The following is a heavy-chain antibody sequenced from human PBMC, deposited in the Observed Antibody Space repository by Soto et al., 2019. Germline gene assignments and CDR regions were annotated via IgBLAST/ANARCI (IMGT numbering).Heavy chain of an antibody. Sequence: QVQLVESGGGVVQPGRSLRLSCAASGFTFSTYGMHWVRQAPGKGLEWVAVIWYDGGNKYYTDSVKGRFIISRDNSKNTLYLQMNSLRAEDTALYYCARDFYGDAAPTFFYIWGQGTMVTVSS. CDR2: IWYDGGNK. CDR1: GFTFSTYG. D-gene: IGHD4-17*01. CDR3: ARDFYGDAAPTFFYI. J-gene: IGHJ3*02. V-gene: IGHV3-33*01.